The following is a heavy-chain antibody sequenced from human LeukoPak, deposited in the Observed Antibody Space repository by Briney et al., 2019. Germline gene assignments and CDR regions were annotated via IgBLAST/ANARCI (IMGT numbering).Heavy chain of an antibody. D-gene: IGHD2-15*01. CDR1: GYTFTSYG. CDR3: ARDQSRYCSGGSCYSDY. V-gene: IGHV1-18*01. J-gene: IGHJ4*02. CDR2: ISAYNGNT. Sequence: ASVKVSCKASGYTFTSYGISWVRQAPGQGLEWMGWISAYNGNTNYAQKLQGRVTMTTDPSTSTAYMELRSLRSDDTAVYYCARDQSRYCSGGSCYSDYWGQGTLVTVSS.